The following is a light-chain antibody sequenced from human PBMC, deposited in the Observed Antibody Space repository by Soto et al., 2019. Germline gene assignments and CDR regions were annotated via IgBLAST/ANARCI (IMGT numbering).Light chain of an antibody. Sequence: DIQMTQSPSSLSASVGVRVTITCRASQSISSYLNWYQQKPGKAPKLLIYAASSLQSGVPSRFIGSVSSTDCTLTISRLQPEDYATYYCQQSYSTPWTFGQGTKVEIK. CDR1: QSISSY. CDR3: QQSYSTPWT. CDR2: AAS. J-gene: IGKJ1*01. V-gene: IGKV1-39*01.